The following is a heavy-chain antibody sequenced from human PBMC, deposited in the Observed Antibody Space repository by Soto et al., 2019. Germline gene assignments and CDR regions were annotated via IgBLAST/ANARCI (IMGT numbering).Heavy chain of an antibody. CDR1: GFTFSTYG. Sequence: GGSLRLSCAASGFTFSTYGMSWVRQAPGKGLEWVANIKEDGSEKYYVDSVEGRFTISRDNAKNSLYLQMTSLRAEGTALYYCARGWRSLDSSGFPYLYAIDVWGQGTTVTVSS. D-gene: IGHD3-22*01. V-gene: IGHV3-7*01. J-gene: IGHJ6*02. CDR2: IKEDGSEK. CDR3: ARGWRSLDSSGFPYLYAIDV.